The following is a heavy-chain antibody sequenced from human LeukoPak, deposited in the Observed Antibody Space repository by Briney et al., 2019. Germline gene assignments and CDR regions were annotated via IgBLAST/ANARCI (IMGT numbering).Heavy chain of an antibody. CDR1: GFTFSNYA. CDR3: ARDNYEEWLRYFDY. J-gene: IGHJ4*02. V-gene: IGHV3-7*04. CDR2: IKQDGSEK. D-gene: IGHD5-12*01. Sequence: PGGSLRLSCTASGFTFSNYAMSWVRQAPGKGLEWVANIKQDGSEKYYVDSVKGRFTISRDNAKNSLYLQMNSLRAEDTAVYYCARDNYEEWLRYFDYWGQGTLVTVSS.